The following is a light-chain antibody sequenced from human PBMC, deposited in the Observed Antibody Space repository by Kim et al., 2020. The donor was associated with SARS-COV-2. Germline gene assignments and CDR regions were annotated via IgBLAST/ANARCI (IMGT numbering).Light chain of an antibody. J-gene: IGKJ4*01. V-gene: IGKV3-20*01. Sequence: GERATLACRASQSVSSSYLAWYQQKPGQEPRLLIYGASSRATGIPDRFSGSGSGTDFTLTISRLEPEDFAVYYCQQYGSSPLTFDGGTKVDIK. CDR1: QSVSSSY. CDR2: GAS. CDR3: QQYGSSPLT.